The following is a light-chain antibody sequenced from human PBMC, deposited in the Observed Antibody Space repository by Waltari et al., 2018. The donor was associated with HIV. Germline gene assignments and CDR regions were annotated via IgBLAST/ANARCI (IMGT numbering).Light chain of an antibody. CDR3: QQYDRFPYEHLPGFN. J-gene: IGKJ3*01. CDR1: QDISND. CDR2: DAS. Sequence: DIQMTQSPSSLSASVGDRVTITCQASQDISNDLNWYQEKPGKAPKVLIYDASHLVAGVPSRFSGSGSGRDFTFTISSLQPEDIAIYYCQQYDRFPYEHLPGFNFGPGTKVHIK. V-gene: IGKV1-33*01.